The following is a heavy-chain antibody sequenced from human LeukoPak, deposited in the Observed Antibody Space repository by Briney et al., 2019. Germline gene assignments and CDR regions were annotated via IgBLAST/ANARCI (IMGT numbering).Heavy chain of an antibody. J-gene: IGHJ4*02. CDR1: GFTFSSYS. Sequence: GGSLRLSCAASGFTFSSYSMNWVRQAPGKGLEWVSSISSGSNSIRYADSMKGRFTISRDNAKNSLYLQMNSLRAEDTAVYYCGIDFPPDDWGQETLVTVSS. V-gene: IGHV3-21*01. CDR2: ISSGSNSI. CDR3: GIDFPPDD. D-gene: IGHD2/OR15-2a*01.